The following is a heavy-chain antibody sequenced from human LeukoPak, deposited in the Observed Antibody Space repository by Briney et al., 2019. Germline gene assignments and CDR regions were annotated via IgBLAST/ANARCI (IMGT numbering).Heavy chain of an antibody. Sequence: PSETLSLTCTVSGYSISSQNYWGWIRQPPGKGLEWIGSIYHSGSTYYNASLKSRITISVDTSKNQFSLRLTSVTAADTAVYYCARQTGSGLFILPGGQGTLVTVSS. CDR1: GYSISSQNY. CDR2: IYHSGST. D-gene: IGHD3/OR15-3a*01. J-gene: IGHJ4*02. CDR3: ARQTGSGLFILP. V-gene: IGHV4-38-2*02.